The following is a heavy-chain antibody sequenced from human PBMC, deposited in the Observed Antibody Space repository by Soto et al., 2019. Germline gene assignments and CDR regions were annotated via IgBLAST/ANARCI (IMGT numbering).Heavy chain of an antibody. D-gene: IGHD2-2*01. Sequence: GESLKISCKGSGYSFISYWIGWVRQMPGKGLEWMGIIYPGDSDTRYSPSFQGQVTISADKSISTAYLQWSSLKASDTAMYYCAILGYCSSTSCYAFDYWGQGTLVTVSS. CDR3: AILGYCSSTSCYAFDY. CDR2: IYPGDSDT. J-gene: IGHJ4*02. V-gene: IGHV5-51*01. CDR1: GYSFISYW.